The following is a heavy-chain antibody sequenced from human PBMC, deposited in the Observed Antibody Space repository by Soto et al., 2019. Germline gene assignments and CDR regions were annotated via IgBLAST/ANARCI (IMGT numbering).Heavy chain of an antibody. CDR1: GYSIRSSDW. CDR2: ITHGGST. D-gene: IGHD6-19*01. J-gene: IGHJ6*02. Sequence: SETLSLTCAVYGYSIRSSDWWGWIRQPPGKGLEWIGYITHGGSTNYNPSLKRRVTMSVDPSTNQFSLNLTSVTAVDTAVYYCARMAVTTFYYYAMDVWGQGTTVTVSS. CDR3: ARMAVTTFYYYAMDV. V-gene: IGHV4-28*01.